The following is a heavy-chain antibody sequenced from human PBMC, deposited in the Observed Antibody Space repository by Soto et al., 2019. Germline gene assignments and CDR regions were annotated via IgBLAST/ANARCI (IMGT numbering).Heavy chain of an antibody. Sequence: SETLSLTCTVSGGSISSGGYYWSWIRQHPGKGLEWIGYIYYSGSTYYNPSLKSRVTISVDTSKNQFSLKLSSVTAADTAVYYCARSGVVAALYYYYSMDVWGKGTTVTVSS. CDR2: IYYSGST. V-gene: IGHV4-31*03. D-gene: IGHD2-15*01. J-gene: IGHJ6*03. CDR3: ARSGVVAALYYYYSMDV. CDR1: GGSISSGGYY.